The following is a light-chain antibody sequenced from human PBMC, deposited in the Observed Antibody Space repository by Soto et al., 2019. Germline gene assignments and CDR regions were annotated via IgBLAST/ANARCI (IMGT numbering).Light chain of an antibody. CDR3: QQSYSTPLG. Sequence: DIQMTQSPSSLSASVGDRVTITCRASQSISGYLNWYQQKPGKAPKLLIFAASTLQRGVPSRFSGSGSGTDFTLTISCLQPEDFATYYCQQSYSTPLGFGQGTRLEIK. J-gene: IGKJ5*01. CDR1: QSISGY. CDR2: AAS. V-gene: IGKV1-39*01.